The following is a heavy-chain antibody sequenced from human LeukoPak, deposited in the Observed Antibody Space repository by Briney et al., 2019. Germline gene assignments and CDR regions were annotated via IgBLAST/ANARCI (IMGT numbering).Heavy chain of an antibody. CDR1: GYTFTGYY. V-gene: IGHV1-2*02. D-gene: IGHD5-18*01. CDR3: ARGSRYSYPMEAFDI. CDR2: INPNSGGT. Sequence: ASVKVSCKASGYTFTGYYMHWVRQAPGQGLEWMGWINPNSGGTNYAQKFQGRVTMARDTSISTAYMELSRLRSDDTAVYYCARGSRYSYPMEAFDIWGQGTMVTVSS. J-gene: IGHJ3*02.